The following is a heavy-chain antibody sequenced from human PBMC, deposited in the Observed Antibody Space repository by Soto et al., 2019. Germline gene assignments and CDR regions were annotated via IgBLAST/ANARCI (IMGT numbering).Heavy chain of an antibody. D-gene: IGHD3-22*01. CDR1: GFTFSSFH. J-gene: IGHJ6*02. Sequence: GPLRLSCAASGFTFSSFHMNSVRQAPGRGLEWVAYITSSSDTIYYSDSVKGRFTISRDNGKNSLFLQMNSLRDEDTAVYYCARVVVVIPPGYYYAMDVWGQGTTVTVSS. CDR3: ARVVVVIPPGYYYAMDV. V-gene: IGHV3-48*02. CDR2: ITSSSDTI.